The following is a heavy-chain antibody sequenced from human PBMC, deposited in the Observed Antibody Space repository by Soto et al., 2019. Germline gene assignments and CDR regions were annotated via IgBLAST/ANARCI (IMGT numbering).Heavy chain of an antibody. CDR2: IYYSGST. V-gene: IGHV4-59*01. Sequence: QVQLQESGPGLVKPSETLSLTCTVSGGSISSYYWSWIRQPPGKGLEWIGYIYYSGSTNYNPSLRGRFPISEETSKNRFSLKRSSVTAADTAGYYGARGNGNYVSDYWGQGTLATVSS. D-gene: IGHD4-17*01. J-gene: IGHJ4*02. CDR1: GGSISSYY. CDR3: ARGNGNYVSDY.